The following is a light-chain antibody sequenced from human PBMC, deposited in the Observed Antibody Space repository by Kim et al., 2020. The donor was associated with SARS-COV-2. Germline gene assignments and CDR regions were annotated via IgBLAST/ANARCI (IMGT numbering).Light chain of an antibody. J-gene: IGKJ1*01. V-gene: IGKV3-20*01. CDR2: SSS. CDR3: QQSGSSPWT. Sequence: PGERATLSCRASQSVSSIYLAWYQQRPGQAPRLLVYSSSSRATGIPDRFSGSGSGTDFTLTISRLDPEDFAVYYCQQSGSSPWTLGQGTKV. CDR1: QSVSSIY.